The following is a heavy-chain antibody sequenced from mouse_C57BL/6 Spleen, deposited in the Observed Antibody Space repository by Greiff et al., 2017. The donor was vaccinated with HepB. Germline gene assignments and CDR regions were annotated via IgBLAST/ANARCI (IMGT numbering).Heavy chain of an antibody. J-gene: IGHJ2*01. Sequence: QVQLKQPGAELVRPGSSVKLSCKASGYTFTSYWMDWVKQRPGQGLEWIGNIYPSDSETHYNQKFKDKATLTVDKSSSTAYMQLSSLTSEDSAVYYCARLDYYGSNYWGQGTTLTVSS. V-gene: IGHV1-61*01. D-gene: IGHD1-1*01. CDR2: IYPSDSET. CDR1: GYTFTSYW. CDR3: ARLDYYGSNY.